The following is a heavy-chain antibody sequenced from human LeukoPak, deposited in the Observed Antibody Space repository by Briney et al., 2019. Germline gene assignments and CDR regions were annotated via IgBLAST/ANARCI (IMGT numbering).Heavy chain of an antibody. CDR1: GFTFTTYS. Sequence: GGSLRLSCAASGFTFTTYSINWVRQAPGKWLEWVSYISSSSSIVYYADSVKGRFTISRDNAKSSLYLQMNSLTAEDSAVYYCARGSYGDYYFDYWGQGTLVTVSS. D-gene: IGHD4-17*01. V-gene: IGHV3-48*01. J-gene: IGHJ4*02. CDR3: ARGSYGDYYFDY. CDR2: ISSSSSIV.